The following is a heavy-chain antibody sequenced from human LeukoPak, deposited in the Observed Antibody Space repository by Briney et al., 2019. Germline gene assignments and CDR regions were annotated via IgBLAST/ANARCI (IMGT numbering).Heavy chain of an antibody. CDR2: IWYDGSNK. CDR3: ARVRVNYWIDY. Sequence: PGGSLRLSCAASGFTFSSYGMHWVRQAPGKGLEWVAVIWYDGSNKYYADSVKGRFTISRDNSKNTLYLQMNSLRAEYTAVYYCARVRVNYWIDYWGQGTLVTVSS. D-gene: IGHD1-7*01. V-gene: IGHV3-33*01. CDR1: GFTFSSYG. J-gene: IGHJ4*02.